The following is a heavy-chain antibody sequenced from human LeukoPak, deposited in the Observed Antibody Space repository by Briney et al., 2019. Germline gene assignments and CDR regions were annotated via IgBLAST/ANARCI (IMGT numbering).Heavy chain of an antibody. CDR1: GGSFSGNY. CDR3: ARHLPNRGCFDY. CDR2: INQSGST. J-gene: IGHJ4*02. D-gene: IGHD3-10*01. Sequence: SETLSLTCAGYGGSFSGNYWSWIRQPPGKGLEWIGEINQSGSTNYNPSLKSRLTISLDTYKNQFSLQLTSVTAADTGVYLCARHLPNRGCFDYWGQGTLVTVSS. V-gene: IGHV4-34*01.